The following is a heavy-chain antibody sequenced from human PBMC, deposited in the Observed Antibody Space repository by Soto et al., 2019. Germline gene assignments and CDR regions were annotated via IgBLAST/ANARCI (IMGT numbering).Heavy chain of an antibody. V-gene: IGHV1-69*01. CDR1: GGTFSSYA. J-gene: IGHJ6*02. Sequence: QVQLVQSGAVVKKPGSSVKVSCKASGGTFSSYAISWVRQAPGKGLEWMGGIIPLFGTANYAQKFQGRDTITADESTSTADMELSSLRSEDTAVYYCAREGYCSGGSCYYYCMDVWGQGTTVTVSS. D-gene: IGHD2-15*01. CDR2: IIPLFGTA. CDR3: AREGYCSGGSCYYYCMDV.